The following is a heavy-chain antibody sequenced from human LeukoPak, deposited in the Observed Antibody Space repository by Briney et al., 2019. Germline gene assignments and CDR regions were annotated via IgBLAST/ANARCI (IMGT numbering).Heavy chain of an antibody. CDR1: GGSISSSSYY. D-gene: IGHD4-17*01. CDR2: IYYSGST. J-gene: IGHJ4*02. V-gene: IGHV4-39*01. Sequence: SETLSLTCTVSGGSISSSSYYWGWIRQPPGKGLEWIGSIYYSGSTYYNPSLKSRVTISVDTSKNQFSLKLSSVTAADTAVYYCARLAPERYVMTTVTPFDYWGQGTLVTVSS. CDR3: ARLAPERYVMTTVTPFDY.